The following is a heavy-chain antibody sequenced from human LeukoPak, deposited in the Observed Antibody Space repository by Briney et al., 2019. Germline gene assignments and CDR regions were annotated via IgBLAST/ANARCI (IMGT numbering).Heavy chain of an antibody. V-gene: IGHV3-30-3*01. D-gene: IGHD2-2*01. J-gene: IGHJ3*02. Sequence: EGSLRLSCAASGSTFSSYAMHWVRQAPGKGLEWVAVISYDGSNKYYADSVKGRFTISRDNSKNTLYLQMNSLRAEDTAVYYCARAWQYQLLSAAFDIWGQGTMVTVSS. CDR2: ISYDGSNK. CDR3: ARAWQYQLLSAAFDI. CDR1: GSTFSSYA.